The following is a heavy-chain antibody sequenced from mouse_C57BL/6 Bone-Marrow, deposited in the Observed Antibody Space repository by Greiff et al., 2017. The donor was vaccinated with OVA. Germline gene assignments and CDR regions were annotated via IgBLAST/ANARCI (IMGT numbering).Heavy chain of an antibody. CDR3: ARSSYGNGIFFDD. J-gene: IGHJ2*01. D-gene: IGHD2-10*02. CDR2: INPGSGGT. V-gene: IGHV1-54*01. Sequence: VQLQQSGAELVRPGTSVKVSCKASGYAFTNYLIEWVKQRPGQGLEWIGVINPGSGGTNYNEKFKGKATLTADKSSSTAYMQLSSLTSEDSAVDFCARSSYGNGIFFDDWGQGTTLTVSS. CDR1: GYAFTNYL.